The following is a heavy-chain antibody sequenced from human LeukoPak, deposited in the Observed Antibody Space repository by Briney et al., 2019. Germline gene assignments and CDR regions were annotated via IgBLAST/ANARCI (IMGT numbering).Heavy chain of an antibody. CDR1: GGSISSYY. CDR3: ARQRAAAGTDYYYMDV. V-gene: IGHV4-59*01. Sequence: SEXXSLTCTVSGGSISSYYWSWIRQPPGKGLEWIGYIYYSGSTNYNPSHTSRVTISVDTAKKQFSLKLSSVTAADTAVYYCARQRAAAGTDYYYMDVWGKGTTVTVSS. D-gene: IGHD6-13*01. J-gene: IGHJ6*03. CDR2: IYYSGST.